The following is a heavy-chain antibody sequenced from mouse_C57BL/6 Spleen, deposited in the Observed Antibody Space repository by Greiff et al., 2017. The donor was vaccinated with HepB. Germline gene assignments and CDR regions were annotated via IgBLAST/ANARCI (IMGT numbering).Heavy chain of an antibody. CDR1: GYTFTSYW. CDR2: IDPSDSYT. D-gene: IGHD1-1*01. V-gene: IGHV1-50*01. J-gene: IGHJ2*01. CDR3: ARGDYGKGY. Sequence: QVHVKQPGAELVKPGASVKLSCKASGYTFTSYWMQWVKQRPGQGLEWIGEIDPSDSYTNYNQKFKGKATLTVDTSSSTAYMQLSSLTSEDSAVYYCARGDYGKGYWGQGTTLTVSS.